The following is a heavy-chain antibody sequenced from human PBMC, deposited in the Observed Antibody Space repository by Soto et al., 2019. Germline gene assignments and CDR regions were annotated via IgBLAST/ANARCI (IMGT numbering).Heavy chain of an antibody. CDR3: ASPVGYDSHAPPRYQHFYY. J-gene: IGHJ4*01. V-gene: IGHV3-30-3*01. CDR1: GFTFSSYA. CDR2: ISYDGSNK. D-gene: IGHD5-12*01. Sequence: PVGYLRLSCAASGFTFSSYAMHWVRQAPGKGLEWVAVISYDGSNKYYADSVKGRFTISRDNSKNTLYLQMNSLRAEDTAVYYCASPVGYDSHAPPRYQHFYYWG.